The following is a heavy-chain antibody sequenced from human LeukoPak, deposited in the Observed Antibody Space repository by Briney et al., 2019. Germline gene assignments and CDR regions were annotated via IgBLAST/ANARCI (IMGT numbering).Heavy chain of an antibody. CDR1: GFTFSSYA. D-gene: IGHD3-10*01. CDR2: ISGSGGST. J-gene: IGHJ4*02. V-gene: IGHV3-23*01. CDR3: AKDHEGIAQTPGSGSSDY. Sequence: GGSLRLSCAASGFTFSSYAMSWVRQAPGKGLEWVSAISGSGGSTYYADSVKGWFTISGDNSKNTLYLQMNSLRAEDTAVYYCAKDHEGIAQTPGSGSSDYWGQGTLVTVSS.